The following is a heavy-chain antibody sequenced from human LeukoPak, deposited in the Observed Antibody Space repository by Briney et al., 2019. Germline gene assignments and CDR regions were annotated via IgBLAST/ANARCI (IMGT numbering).Heavy chain of an antibody. J-gene: IGHJ4*02. CDR2: ISSDIST. CDR3: ARSLHTAMALFDY. CDR1: GFTVSSNY. D-gene: IGHD5-18*01. Sequence: GGSLRLSCVASGFTVSSNYMSWVRQAPGKGLEWVSLISSDISTYYADSVKGRFIISRDNSKNTLYLQMNSLRAEDTAVYYCARSLHTAMALFDYWGQGTLVTVSP. V-gene: IGHV3-53*01.